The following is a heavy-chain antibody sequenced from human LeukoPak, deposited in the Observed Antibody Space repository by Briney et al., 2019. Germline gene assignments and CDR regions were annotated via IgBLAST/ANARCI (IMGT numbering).Heavy chain of an antibody. Sequence: SVKVSCKASGGTFSSYAISWVRQAPGQGLEWMGGIIPILATANYAQKFQGRVTITTDESTSTAYMELSSLRSEDTAVYYCARGPGLERFDYWGQGTLVTVSS. J-gene: IGHJ4*02. V-gene: IGHV1-69*05. CDR3: ARGPGLERFDY. CDR2: IIPILATA. D-gene: IGHD1-1*01. CDR1: GGTFSSYA.